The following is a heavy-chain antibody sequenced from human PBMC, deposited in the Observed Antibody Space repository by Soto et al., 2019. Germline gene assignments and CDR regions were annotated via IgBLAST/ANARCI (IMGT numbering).Heavy chain of an antibody. Sequence: QVQLVESGGGVVQPGRSLRLSCAASGFTFSSYGMHWVRQAPGKGLEWVAVIWYDGSNKYYADSVKGRFTISRDNSKNTLYLQMNSLRAEDTAVYYCARDIVVVPAAMPHYYYYMDVWGKGTTVTVSS. CDR3: ARDIVVVPAAMPHYYYYMDV. V-gene: IGHV3-33*01. J-gene: IGHJ6*03. D-gene: IGHD2-2*01. CDR2: IWYDGSNK. CDR1: GFTFSSYG.